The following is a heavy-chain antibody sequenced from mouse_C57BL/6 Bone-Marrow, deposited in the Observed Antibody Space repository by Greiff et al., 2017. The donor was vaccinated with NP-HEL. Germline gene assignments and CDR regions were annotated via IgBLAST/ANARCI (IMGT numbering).Heavy chain of an antibody. J-gene: IGHJ3*01. D-gene: IGHD1-1*01. V-gene: IGHV1-42*01. Sequence: VQLKESGPELVKPGASVKISCKASGYSFTGYYMNWVKQSPEKSLEWIGEINPSTGGTTYNQKFKAKATLTVDKSSSTAYMQLKSLTSEDSAVYYCASYGKEAYWGQGTLVTVSA. CDR1: GYSFTGYY. CDR2: INPSTGGT. CDR3: ASYGKEAY.